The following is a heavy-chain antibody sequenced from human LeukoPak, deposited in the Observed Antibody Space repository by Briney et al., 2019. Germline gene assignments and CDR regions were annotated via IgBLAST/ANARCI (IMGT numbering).Heavy chain of an antibody. CDR3: ARVEGSCWRYSY. V-gene: IGHV1-46*01. CDR2: INPSGGST. CDR1: GYTFTGYY. D-gene: IGHD6-13*01. J-gene: IGHJ4*02. Sequence: ASVKVSCKAYGYTFTGYYMQWVRQAPGQGLEWMGIINPSGGSTSYAQKFQGRVTMTRDTSISTAYMELSRLRSDDTAVYYCARVEGSCWRYSYWGQGTLVTVSS.